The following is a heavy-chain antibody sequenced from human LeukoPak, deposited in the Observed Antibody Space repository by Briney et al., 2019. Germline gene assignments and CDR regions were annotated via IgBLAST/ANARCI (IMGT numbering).Heavy chain of an antibody. CDR3: ARDPHDYGDDWFDP. Sequence: SETLSPTCTVSGGSISSYYWSWIRQPPGKGLEWIGYIYYSGSTNYNPSLKSRVTISVDTSKNQFSLKLSSVTAADTAVYYCARDPHDYGDDWFDPWGQGTLVTVSS. V-gene: IGHV4-59*01. CDR1: GGSISSYY. CDR2: IYYSGST. D-gene: IGHD4-17*01. J-gene: IGHJ5*02.